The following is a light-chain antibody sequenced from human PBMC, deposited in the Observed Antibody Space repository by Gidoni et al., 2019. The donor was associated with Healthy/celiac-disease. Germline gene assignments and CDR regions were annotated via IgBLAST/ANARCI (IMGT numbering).Light chain of an antibody. V-gene: IGKV1-9*01. CDR1: QGISSY. CDR3: QQLNSYLL. J-gene: IGKJ4*01. CDR2: AAS. Sequence: PLTQSPSSLSASVGDRVTITCRASQGISSYLAWYQQKPGKAPKLLIYAASTLQSGVPSRFSGSGSGTDFTLTISSLQPEDFATYYCQQLNSYLLFXGXTKVEIK.